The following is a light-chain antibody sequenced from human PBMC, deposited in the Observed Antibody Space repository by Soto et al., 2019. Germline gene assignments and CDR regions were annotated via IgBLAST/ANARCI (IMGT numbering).Light chain of an antibody. J-gene: IGLJ3*02. CDR3: AAWDDSLSGWE. V-gene: IGLV1-47*01. Sequence: VLTQPPSASGTPGQRVTISCSGSSSNIGSNYVYWYQQLPGRAPKLLIYRNNQRPSGVPDRFSVSKSGTSASLAISGLRSEDEADYYCAAWDDSLSGWEFGGGTKVTVL. CDR2: RNN. CDR1: SSNIGSNY.